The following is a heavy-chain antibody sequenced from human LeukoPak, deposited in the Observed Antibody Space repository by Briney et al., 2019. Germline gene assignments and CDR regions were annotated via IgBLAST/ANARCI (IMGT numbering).Heavy chain of an antibody. CDR2: LSTDGSNK. CDR1: GFTFRTYG. Sequence: TGRSLRLSCEASGFTFRTYGMHWVRQAPGKGLEWVAGLSTDGSNKYYADSVKGRFTISRDNSKNTLYLQMNSLRADDTAVYYCAKDTNNYGYEYWGQGTLVTVSS. V-gene: IGHV3-30*18. CDR3: AKDTNNYGYEY. J-gene: IGHJ4*02. D-gene: IGHD5-18*01.